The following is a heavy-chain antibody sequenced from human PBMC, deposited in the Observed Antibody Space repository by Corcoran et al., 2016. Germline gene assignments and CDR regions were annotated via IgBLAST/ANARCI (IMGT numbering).Heavy chain of an antibody. CDR3: ARDPRGNYLFDY. D-gene: IGHD4-4*01. J-gene: IGHJ4*02. CDR1: GGSFSGYY. Sequence: QVQLQQWGAGLLKPSETLSLTCAVYGGSFSGYYWSWIRQPPGKGLEWIGEINHSGSTNYNPSLKSRVTISVDTSKNQFSLKLSSVTAADTAVYYGARDPRGNYLFDYWGQGTLVTVSS. CDR2: INHSGST. V-gene: IGHV4-34*01.